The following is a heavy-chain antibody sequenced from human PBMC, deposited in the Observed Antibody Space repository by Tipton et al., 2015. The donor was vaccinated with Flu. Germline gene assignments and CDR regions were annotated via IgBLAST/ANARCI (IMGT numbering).Heavy chain of an antibody. CDR1: GFTFSSHA. D-gene: IGHD3-16*01. V-gene: IGHV3-23*01. CDR3: AKGAVGYDGSWSNFEN. CDR2: INDSGRRT. Sequence: SLRLSCAASGFTFSSHAMNWVRQAPGKGLEWVSSINDSGRRTYYADSVKGRFTSSRDNSKNTLYLQMNSLRADDMAVYYCAKGAVGYDGSWSNFENWGQGALVTVSS. J-gene: IGHJ4*02.